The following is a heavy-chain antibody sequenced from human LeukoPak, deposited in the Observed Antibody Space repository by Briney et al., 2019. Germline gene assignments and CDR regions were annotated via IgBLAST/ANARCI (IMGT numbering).Heavy chain of an antibody. V-gene: IGHV3-33*08. D-gene: IGHD6-13*01. Sequence: GGSLRLSCAASGFTFSSYAMSWVRQAPGKGLEWVAVIWYDGSNKYYADSVKGRFTISRDNSKNTLYLQMNSLRAEDTAVYYCARELAAAASLYGMDVWGQGTTVTVSS. J-gene: IGHJ6*02. CDR2: IWYDGSNK. CDR1: GFTFSSYA. CDR3: ARELAAAASLYGMDV.